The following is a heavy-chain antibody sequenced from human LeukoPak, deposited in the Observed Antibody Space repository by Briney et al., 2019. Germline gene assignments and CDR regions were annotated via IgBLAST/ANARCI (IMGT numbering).Heavy chain of an antibody. D-gene: IGHD4-17*01. V-gene: IGHV1-69*05. CDR2: IIPIFGTA. Sequence: SVKVSCKASGGTFSSYAISWVRQAPGQGLEWMGRIIPIFGTANYAQKLQGRVTMTTDTSTSTAYMELRSLRSDDTAVYYCARDGDYAGFDYWGQGTLVTVSS. J-gene: IGHJ4*02. CDR3: ARDGDYAGFDY. CDR1: GGTFSSYA.